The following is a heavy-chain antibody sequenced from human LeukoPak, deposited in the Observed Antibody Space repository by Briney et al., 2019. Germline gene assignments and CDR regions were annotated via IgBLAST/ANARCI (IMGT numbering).Heavy chain of an antibody. D-gene: IGHD1-14*01. J-gene: IGHJ4*02. CDR3: AKPLTSVSRPDY. V-gene: IGHV3-49*03. CDR1: GFTFGDYA. CDR2: IRSKAYGGTT. Sequence: QPGRSLRLSCTASGFTFGDYAMSWFRQAPGKGLEWVGFIRSKAYGGTTEYAASVKGRFTISRDDSKSIAYLQMNSLKTEDTAVYYCAKPLTSVSRPDYWGQGTLVTVSS.